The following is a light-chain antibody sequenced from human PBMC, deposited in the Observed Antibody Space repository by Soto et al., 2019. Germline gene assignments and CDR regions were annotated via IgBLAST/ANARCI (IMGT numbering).Light chain of an antibody. CDR2: GAS. J-gene: IGKJ1*01. Sequence: EIVLTQSPATLSLSPGDTCTLSCMASQSVSSSLAWYQQKPDQTPRLLIYGASTRATGIPARFSGSGSGTEFTLTISSLQPEDSAAYYCQQYNSWLWTFGQGTKVDIK. CDR1: QSVSSS. CDR3: QQYNSWLWT. V-gene: IGKV3-15*01.